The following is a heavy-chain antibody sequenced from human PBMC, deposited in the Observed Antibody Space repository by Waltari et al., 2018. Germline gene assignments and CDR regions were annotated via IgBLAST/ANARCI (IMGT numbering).Heavy chain of an antibody. D-gene: IGHD3-22*01. CDR2: IIPIFGTT. CDR3: ARGSTDSSGYYIDGFDI. J-gene: IGHJ3*02. V-gene: IGHV1-69*01. CDR1: GGTFHSCA. Sequence: QVQLVQSGAEVKKPGSSVKVSCKASGGTFHSCAIPWGRQAPGQGLEWMGGIIPIFGTTNYAQKFQGRVTITADESTSTAYMDLSSLRSEDTAVYYCARGSTDSSGYYIDGFDIWGQGTMVTVSS.